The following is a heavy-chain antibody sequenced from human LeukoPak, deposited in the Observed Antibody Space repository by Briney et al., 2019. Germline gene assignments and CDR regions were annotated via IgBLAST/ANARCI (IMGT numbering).Heavy chain of an antibody. D-gene: IGHD3-3*02. CDR2: ISYDGSNK. J-gene: IGHJ4*02. V-gene: IGHV3-30*04. Sequence: GGSLRLSCAASGFTFSSYAMHWVRQAPGKGLEWVAVISYDGSNKYYADSVKGRFTISRDNSENTLYLQMNSLRVEDTAVYYCAKDQGAIFGVVIRRAGYFDYWGQGILVPVSP. CDR1: GFTFSSYA. CDR3: AKDQGAIFGVVIRRAGYFDY.